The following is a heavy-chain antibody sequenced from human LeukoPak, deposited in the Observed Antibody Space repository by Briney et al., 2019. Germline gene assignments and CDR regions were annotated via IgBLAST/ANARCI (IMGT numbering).Heavy chain of an antibody. Sequence: SETLSLTCTVSVGSISSGGYYWSWIRQHPGKGLEWIGYIYYSGSTYYNPSLKSRVTISVDTSKNQFSLKLTSVTAADTAVYYCARGHSIAVADCMDVWGKGTTVTVSS. CDR1: VGSISSGGYY. D-gene: IGHD6-19*01. CDR3: ARGHSIAVADCMDV. V-gene: IGHV4-31*03. CDR2: IYYSGST. J-gene: IGHJ6*04.